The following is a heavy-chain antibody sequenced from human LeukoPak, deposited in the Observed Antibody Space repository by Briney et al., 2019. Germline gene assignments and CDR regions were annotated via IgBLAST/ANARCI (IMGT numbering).Heavy chain of an antibody. CDR1: GFTFSTYT. CDR3: ARDFSSYDYNFDY. V-gene: IGHV3-21*01. D-gene: IGHD5-12*01. CDR2: ISSSSSYM. J-gene: IGHJ4*02. Sequence: PGGSLRLSCAASGFTFSTYTMNWVRQAPGKGLEWVSFISSSSSYMYYADSVKGRFTISRDNTKKSLYLQMNSLRAEDTAVYYCARDFSSYDYNFDYWGQGTLVTVSS.